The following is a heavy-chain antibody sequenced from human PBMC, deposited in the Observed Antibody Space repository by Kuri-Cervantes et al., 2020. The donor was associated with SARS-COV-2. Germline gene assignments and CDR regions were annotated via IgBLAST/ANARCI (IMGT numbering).Heavy chain of an antibody. J-gene: IGHJ4*02. CDR1: GYTFTGYY. CDR3: AREEGIVDY. Sequence: ASVKVSCKASGYTFTGYYMHWVRQAPGQGLEWMGWINPNSGGTNYAQKFQGRVTMTRDMSISTAYMELSSLRSDDTAVYCCAREEGIVDYWGQGTLVTVSS. V-gene: IGHV1-2*02. D-gene: IGHD6-13*01. CDR2: INPNSGGT.